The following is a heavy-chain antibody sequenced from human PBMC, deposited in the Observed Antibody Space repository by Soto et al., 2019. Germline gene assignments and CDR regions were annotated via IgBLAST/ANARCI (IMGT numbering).Heavy chain of an antibody. CDR2: TYYRSKWYN. CDR3: ARGGTYYDFWSGSFYYYYGMDV. Sequence: SQTHSLTCAISGDSVSSNSAAWNWIRQSPSRGLEWLGRTYYRSKWYNDYAVSVKSRITINPDTSKNQFSLQLNSVTPEDTAVYYCARGGTYYDFWSGSFYYYYGMDVWGQGTTVTVSS. V-gene: IGHV6-1*01. D-gene: IGHD3-3*01. CDR1: GDSVSSNSAA. J-gene: IGHJ6*02.